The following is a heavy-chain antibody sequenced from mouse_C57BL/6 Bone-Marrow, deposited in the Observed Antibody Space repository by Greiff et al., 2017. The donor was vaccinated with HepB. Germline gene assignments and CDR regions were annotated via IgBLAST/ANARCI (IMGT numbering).Heavy chain of an antibody. CDR3: TTWGTTVDY. CDR1: GFNIKDDY. D-gene: IGHD1-1*01. J-gene: IGHJ2*01. Sequence: EVQLQQSGAELVRPGASVKLSCTASGFNIKDDYMHWVKQRPEQGLEWIGWIDPENGDTEYAPKFQGKATITADTSSNTAYLQLSSLTSEDTAVYYCTTWGTTVDYWGQGTTLTVSS. V-gene: IGHV14-4*01. CDR2: IDPENGDT.